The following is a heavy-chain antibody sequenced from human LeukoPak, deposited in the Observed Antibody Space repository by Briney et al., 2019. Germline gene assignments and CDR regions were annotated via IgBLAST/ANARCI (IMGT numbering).Heavy chain of an antibody. V-gene: IGHV4-59*10. CDR2: TYTSGST. Sequence: PSETLSLTCAVYGGSFSGYYWSWIRQPAGKGLEWIGRTYTSGSTSYNPSLKSRVTISVDTSKNQFSLKLSSVTAADTAVYYCASAGIGAAFDIWGQGTMVTVSS. D-gene: IGHD2-15*01. CDR3: ASAGIGAAFDI. J-gene: IGHJ3*02. CDR1: GGSFSGYY.